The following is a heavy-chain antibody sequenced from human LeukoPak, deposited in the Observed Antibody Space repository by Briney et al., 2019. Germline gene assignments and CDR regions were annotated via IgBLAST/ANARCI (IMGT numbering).Heavy chain of an antibody. CDR1: GFTFSSYA. D-gene: IGHD3-10*01. V-gene: IGHV3-30-3*01. J-gene: IGHJ6*02. Sequence: GGSLRLSCAASGFTFSSYALHWVRQAPGKGLEWVAVISYDGSNKYYADSVKGRFTISRDNSKNTLYLQMNGLRAEDTAVYYCARDGSGIWFGESQYYYYYYGMDVWGQGTTVTVSS. CDR2: ISYDGSNK. CDR3: ARDGSGIWFGESQYYYYYYGMDV.